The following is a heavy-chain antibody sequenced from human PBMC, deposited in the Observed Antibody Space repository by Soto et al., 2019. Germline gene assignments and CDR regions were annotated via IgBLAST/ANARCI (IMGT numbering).Heavy chain of an antibody. Sequence: GGSLRLSYAASRLTFSRYWMSWVRQSPGKGLEWVANIKQDGSENYYVDSVKGRFNISRENAKNSLYLQMNSPRAEDTAVYYCAPSRSLSYWGQGPPVTVSS. CDR1: RLTFSRYW. CDR3: APSRSLSY. D-gene: IGHD2-2*01. J-gene: IGHJ4*02. CDR2: IKQDGSEN. V-gene: IGHV3-7*03.